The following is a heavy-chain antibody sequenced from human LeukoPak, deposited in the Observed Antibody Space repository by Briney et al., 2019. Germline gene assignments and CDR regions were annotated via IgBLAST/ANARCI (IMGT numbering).Heavy chain of an antibody. CDR2: INHSGST. Sequence: SETLSLTCAVYGGSFSGYYWSWIRQPPGKGLEWIGEINHSGSTNYNPSLKSRVTISVDTSKNQFSLKLSSVTAADTAVYYCARGPSSSWYTYGNAGNWGQGTLVTVSS. D-gene: IGHD6-13*01. CDR1: GGSFSGYY. CDR3: ARGPSSSWYTYGNAGN. V-gene: IGHV4-34*01. J-gene: IGHJ4*02.